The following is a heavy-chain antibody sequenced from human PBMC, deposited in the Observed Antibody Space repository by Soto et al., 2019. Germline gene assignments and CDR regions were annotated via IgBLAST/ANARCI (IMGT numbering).Heavy chain of an antibody. CDR1: GFTFSSYA. V-gene: IGHV3-23*01. J-gene: IGHJ5*02. D-gene: IGHD6-13*01. Sequence: GGSLRLSCAASGFTFSSYAMSWVRQAPGKGLEWVSAISGSGGSTYYADSVKGRFTISRDNSKNTLYLQMNSLRAEDTAVYYCAKDDDPADRGLKPAGNWFDPWGQGTLVTVSS. CDR3: AKDDDPADRGLKPAGNWFDP. CDR2: ISGSGGST.